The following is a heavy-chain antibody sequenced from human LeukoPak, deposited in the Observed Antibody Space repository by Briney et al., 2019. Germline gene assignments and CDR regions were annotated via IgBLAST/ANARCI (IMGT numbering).Heavy chain of an antibody. Sequence: GGSLRLSCAASGFTFSSYWMHWVRQAPGKGLGWVSRINSDGSSTSYADSVKGRFTTSRDNAKNTLYLQMNSLRAEDTAVYYCATTLAVWSGSYNDAFDVWGPRTMVTVSS. CDR3: ATTLAVWSGSYNDAFDV. V-gene: IGHV3-74*01. CDR1: GFTFSSYW. D-gene: IGHD3-10*01. CDR2: INSDGSST. J-gene: IGHJ3*01.